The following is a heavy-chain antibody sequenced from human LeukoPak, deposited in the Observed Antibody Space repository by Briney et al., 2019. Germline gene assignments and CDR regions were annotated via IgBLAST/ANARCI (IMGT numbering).Heavy chain of an antibody. CDR1: GFTFSSYS. Sequence: GGSLRHSCAASGFTFSSYSMNWVRQAPGKGLEWVSSIISSSSYIYYADSVKGRFTISRDNAKNSLYLQMNSLRAEDTAVYYCARDLIDFWSGYYYYFDYWGQGTLVTVSS. D-gene: IGHD3-3*01. CDR3: ARDLIDFWSGYYYYFDY. J-gene: IGHJ4*02. V-gene: IGHV3-21*01. CDR2: IISSSSYI.